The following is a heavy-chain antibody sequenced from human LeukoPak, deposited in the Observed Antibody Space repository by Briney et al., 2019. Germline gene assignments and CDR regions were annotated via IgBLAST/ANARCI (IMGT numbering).Heavy chain of an antibody. D-gene: IGHD3-22*01. Sequence: ETSETLSLTCTVSGGSISSFYWSWIRQPPGKGLEWTGYIDYSGTTNYHPSLKSRVIISVDTSKNQFSLRLSSVTAADTAVYYCARDSPIDSSGSYYYNMDVWGQGTPVTVSS. CDR2: IDYSGTT. V-gene: IGHV4-59*01. J-gene: IGHJ6*02. CDR1: GGSISSFY. CDR3: ARDSPIDSSGSYYYNMDV.